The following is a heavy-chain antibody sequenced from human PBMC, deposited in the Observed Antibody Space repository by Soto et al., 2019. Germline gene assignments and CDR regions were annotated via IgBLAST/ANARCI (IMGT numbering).Heavy chain of an antibody. CDR1: GYSIASYW. V-gene: IGHV5-10-1*01. CDR2: IDPSDSYT. J-gene: IGHJ3*02. CDR3: ARSRSGSYHDAFDI. Sequence: GESLKISCRGSGYSIASYWISRVRQMPGKGLEWMGRIDPSDSYTNYSPSFQGHVTISADKSISTAYLQWSSLRASDTAMYYCARSRSGSYHDAFDIWGQGTMVTVSS. D-gene: IGHD1-26*01.